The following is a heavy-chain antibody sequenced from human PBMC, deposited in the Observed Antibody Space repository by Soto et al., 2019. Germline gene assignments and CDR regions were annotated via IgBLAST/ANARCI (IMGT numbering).Heavy chain of an antibody. CDR3: AMSSRLLRYFDWLFPGSLDY. CDR1: GYTFTSYG. CDR2: ISAYNGNT. J-gene: IGHJ4*02. Sequence: ASVKVSCKASGYTFTSYGISWVRQAPGQGLEWMGWISAYNGNTNYAQKLQGRVTMTTDTSTSTAYMELRSLRSDDTAVYYCAMSSRLLRYFDWLFPGSLDYWGQGTLVTVSS. D-gene: IGHD3-9*01. V-gene: IGHV1-18*01.